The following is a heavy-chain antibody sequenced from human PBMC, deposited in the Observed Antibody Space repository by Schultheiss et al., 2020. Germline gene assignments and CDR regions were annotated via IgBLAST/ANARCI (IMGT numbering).Heavy chain of an antibody. CDR1: GFTFSSYA. CDR2: ISYDGSNK. J-gene: IGHJ3*02. Sequence: GESLKISCAGAGFTFSSYAMHWVRQAPGKGLEWVAVISYDGSNKYYADSVKGRFTISRDNSKNTLYLQMNSLRAEDTAVYYCARDAEWEPSEINDAFDIWGQGTMVTVSS. CDR3: ARDAEWEPSEINDAFDI. D-gene: IGHD1-26*01. V-gene: IGHV3-30*01.